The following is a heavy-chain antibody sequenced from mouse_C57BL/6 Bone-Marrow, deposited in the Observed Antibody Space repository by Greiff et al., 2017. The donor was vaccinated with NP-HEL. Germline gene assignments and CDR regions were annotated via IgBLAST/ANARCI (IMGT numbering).Heavy chain of an antibody. V-gene: IGHV1-56*01. CDR3: ARWGYYYAMDY. J-gene: IGHJ4*01. CDR2: IFPGSGST. CDR1: GYTFTSHC. Sequence: VQLQQSGPELVRPGASVKISCKASGYTFTSHCMQWVRQRPGQGLEWIGEIFPGSGSTNYNEKFKGKATLTVDTSSSTAYMQLSSLTSEDSAVYFCARWGYYYAMDYWGQGTSVTVSS.